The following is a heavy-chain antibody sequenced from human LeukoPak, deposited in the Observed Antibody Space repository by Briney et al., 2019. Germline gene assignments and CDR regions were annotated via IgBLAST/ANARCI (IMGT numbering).Heavy chain of an antibody. CDR3: AKDVSSGWYYYYYYMDV. D-gene: IGHD6-19*01. CDR1: GFTFDDYA. CDR2: ISGDGGST. V-gene: IGHV3-43*02. Sequence: GGSLRLSCAASGFTFDDYAVHWVRQAPGKGLEWVSLISGDGGSTYYADSVKGRFTISRDNSKNSLYLQMNSLRTEDTALYYCAKDVSSGWYYYYYYMDVWGKGTTVTVSS. J-gene: IGHJ6*03.